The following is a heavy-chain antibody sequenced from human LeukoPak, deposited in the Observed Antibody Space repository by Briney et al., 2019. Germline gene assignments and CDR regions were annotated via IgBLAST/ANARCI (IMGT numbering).Heavy chain of an antibody. Sequence: GRSLRLSCAASGFTFDDYAMHWVRHAPGKGLEWVSGISWNSGSIGYADSVKARFTISRDNAKNSLYLQMNSLRAEDTALYYCAKDGSSGWYYYYGMDVWGQGTTVTVSS. CDR1: GFTFDDYA. CDR2: ISWNSGSI. D-gene: IGHD6-19*01. V-gene: IGHV3-9*01. J-gene: IGHJ6*02. CDR3: AKDGSSGWYYYYGMDV.